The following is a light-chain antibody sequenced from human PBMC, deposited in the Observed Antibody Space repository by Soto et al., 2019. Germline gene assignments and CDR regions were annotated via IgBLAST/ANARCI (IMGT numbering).Light chain of an antibody. CDR3: QQYGSSPKA. Sequence: EIVLTQSPGTLSLSPGESATLSCRASQSVSSSNLAWSQQKPGQAPRLLIYVASSTSTGIPDRFSGSGSGTDFTLTIRRLEPEDFAVYYCQQYGSSPKAFGGGTKVENK. CDR1: QSVSSSN. CDR2: VAS. V-gene: IGKV3-20*01. J-gene: IGKJ4*01.